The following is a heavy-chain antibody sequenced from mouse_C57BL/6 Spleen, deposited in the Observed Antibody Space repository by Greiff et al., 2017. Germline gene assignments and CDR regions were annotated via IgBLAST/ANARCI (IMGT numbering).Heavy chain of an antibody. J-gene: IGHJ1*03. CDR1: GYAFSSYW. D-gene: IGHD1-1*01. Sequence: VQLQESGAELVKPGASVKISCKASGYAFSSYWMNWVKQRPGKGLEWIGQIYPGDGDTTYTGKFKGKATLTADKSSSTAYMQLSSLTSEDSAVYFCARRITTEAFDVWGTGTTVTVSS. V-gene: IGHV1-80*01. CDR2: IYPGDGDT. CDR3: ARRITTEAFDV.